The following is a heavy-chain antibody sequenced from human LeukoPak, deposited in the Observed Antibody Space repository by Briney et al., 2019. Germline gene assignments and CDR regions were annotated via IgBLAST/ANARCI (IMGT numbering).Heavy chain of an antibody. J-gene: IGHJ4*02. V-gene: IGHV3-23*05. Sequence: QSGGSLRLSCAASGFTFTRSAMGWVRQAPGKGLEWVSCITNSGGGTYYADSVKGRFTISRDNAKNSLYLQMNSLRAEDTALYYCARATGSYYSLGYWGQGTLVTVSS. CDR3: ARATGSYYSLGY. CDR2: ITNSGGGT. D-gene: IGHD1-26*01. CDR1: GFTFTRSA.